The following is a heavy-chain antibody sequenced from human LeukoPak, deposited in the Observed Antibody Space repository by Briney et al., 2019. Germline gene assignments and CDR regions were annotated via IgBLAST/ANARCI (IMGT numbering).Heavy chain of an antibody. V-gene: IGHV3-33*01. J-gene: IGHJ4*02. D-gene: IGHD1-26*01. Sequence: PGGSLRLSCAASGFTFSSYGMHWVRQTPGKGLEWVAVIWSDGSNKYYADPVKGRFTISRDNSKNTLYLQMNSLRAEDTAVYYCARGSGSFSGGFDYWGQGTLVTVSS. CDR2: IWSDGSNK. CDR3: ARGSGSFSGGFDY. CDR1: GFTFSSYG.